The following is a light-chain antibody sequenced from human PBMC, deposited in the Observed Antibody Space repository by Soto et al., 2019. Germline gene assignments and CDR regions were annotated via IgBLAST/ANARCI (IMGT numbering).Light chain of an antibody. Sequence: EIVLTQSPDTLSLSPGEEATLSCRTSESISNNYLAWYQQKAGQAPRLLIYGASGRATGIPDRFSGSGSGTDSTLTISRLEPEDFAVYYCQQYGTSPTWTFGQGTNVEVK. J-gene: IGKJ1*01. CDR3: QQYGTSPTWT. V-gene: IGKV3-20*01. CDR1: ESISNNY. CDR2: GAS.